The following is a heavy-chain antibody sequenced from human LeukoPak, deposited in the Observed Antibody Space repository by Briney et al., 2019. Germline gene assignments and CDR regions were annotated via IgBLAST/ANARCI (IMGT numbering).Heavy chain of an antibody. D-gene: IGHD3-9*01. CDR1: GGSFSGYY. V-gene: IGHV4-34*01. Sequence: PSETLSLTCAVYGGSFSGYYWSWIRQPPGKGLEWIGEINHSGSTNYNPSLKSRVTISVDTSKNQFSLQLDSVTPEDTAVYYCARDVGATGWHTFDYWGQGTLVTVSS. CDR3: ARDVGATGWHTFDY. J-gene: IGHJ4*02. CDR2: INHSGST.